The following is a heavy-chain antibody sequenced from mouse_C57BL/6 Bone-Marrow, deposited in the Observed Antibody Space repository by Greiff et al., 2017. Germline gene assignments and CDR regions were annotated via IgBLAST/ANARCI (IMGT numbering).Heavy chain of an antibody. Sequence: VKLMESGPGLVQPSQSLSITCTVSGFSLTSYGVHWVRQSPGKGLEWLGVIWSGGSTDYNAAFISRLSISKDNSKSQVFFKMNSLQADDTAIYYCATITTVVGGWAYWGQGTLVTVSA. D-gene: IGHD1-1*01. CDR1: GFSLTSYG. V-gene: IGHV2-2*01. J-gene: IGHJ3*01. CDR2: IWSGGST. CDR3: ATITTVVGGWAY.